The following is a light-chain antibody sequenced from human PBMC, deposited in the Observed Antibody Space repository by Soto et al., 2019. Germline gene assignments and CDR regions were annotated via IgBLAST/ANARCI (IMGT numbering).Light chain of an antibody. V-gene: IGKV3-15*01. CDR1: QSVSSS. CDR3: QQYHDWPPLT. Sequence: EIVMTQSPATLSVSPGERATLSCRVSQSVSSSLAWYQQKPGQAPRLLIYGASLRATGIPAKFTGSGSGTEFTLTISSLQSEDFAVYYCQQYHDWPPLTFGGGTKVEIK. CDR2: GAS. J-gene: IGKJ4*01.